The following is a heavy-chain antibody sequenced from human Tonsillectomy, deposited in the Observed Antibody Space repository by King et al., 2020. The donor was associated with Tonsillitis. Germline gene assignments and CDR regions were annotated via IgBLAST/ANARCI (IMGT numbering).Heavy chain of an antibody. J-gene: IGHJ4*02. CDR3: SRGYCSGGSCYSYYFDY. CDR2: IYYSGST. CDR1: GGSISSGGYS. D-gene: IGHD2-15*01. Sequence: VQLQESGPGLVKPSQTLSLTCAVSGGSISSGGYSWSWIRQPPGKGLEWIGYIYYSGSTYYNPSLKSRVTISVDTSKNQFSLKLSSVTAADTAVYYLSRGYCSGGSCYSYYFDYWGQGTLVTVSS. V-gene: IGHV4-30-4*07.